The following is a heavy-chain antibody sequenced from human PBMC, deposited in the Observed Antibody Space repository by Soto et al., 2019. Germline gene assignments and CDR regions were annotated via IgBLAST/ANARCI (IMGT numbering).Heavy chain of an antibody. CDR1: GGSFSGYY. CDR2: INHSGST. J-gene: IGHJ5*02. D-gene: IGHD6-13*01. CDR3: ARVAGIAAAGRRRGYWFDP. Sequence: SETLSLTCAVYGGSFSGYYWSWIRQPPGKGLEWIGEINHSGSTNYNPSLKSRVTISVDTSKNQFSLKLSSVTAADTAVYYCARVAGIAAAGRRRGYWFDPWGQGTLVTVSS. V-gene: IGHV4-34*01.